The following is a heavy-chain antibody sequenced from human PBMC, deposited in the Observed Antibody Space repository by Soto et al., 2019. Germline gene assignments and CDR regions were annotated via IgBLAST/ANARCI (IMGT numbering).Heavy chain of an antibody. J-gene: IGHJ3*02. D-gene: IGHD2-8*01. CDR3: AKADLHCASGVCHTSAFDI. V-gene: IGHV3-23*01. CDR2: ISGSGGNT. Sequence: GGSLRLSCAASGITFSDYDMSWVRQAPGKGLDWVSTISGSGGNTYYADSVKGRFTISRDNSKNTLYLQMNSLRAEDSAVYYCAKADLHCASGVCHTSAFDIWGQGTMVTVSS. CDR1: GITFSDYD.